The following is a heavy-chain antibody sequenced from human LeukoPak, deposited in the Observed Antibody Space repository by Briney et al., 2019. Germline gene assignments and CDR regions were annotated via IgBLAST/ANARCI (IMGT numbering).Heavy chain of an antibody. J-gene: IGHJ4*02. CDR2: ISYDGSNK. CDR3: AKVPVAGTWY. Sequence: GGSLRLSCAASGFTFSSYGMHWVRQAPGKGLEWVAVISYDGSNKYYADSVKGRFTISRDNSKNTLYLQMNSLRAEDTAVYYCAKVPVAGTWYWGQGTLVTVSS. CDR1: GFTFSSYG. D-gene: IGHD6-19*01. V-gene: IGHV3-30*18.